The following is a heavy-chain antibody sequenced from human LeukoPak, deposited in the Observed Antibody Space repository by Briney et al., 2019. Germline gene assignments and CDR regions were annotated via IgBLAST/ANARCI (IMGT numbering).Heavy chain of an antibody. CDR2: LYYTGST. J-gene: IGHJ4*02. V-gene: IGHV4-39*01. CDR3: ARQSPIDDFWSGYSSGSDY. D-gene: IGHD3-3*01. Sequence: SETLSLTCTVSGGSITSNSYYWGWICQPPGKGLEWIGSLYYTGSTYYNPSLKSRVTISVDTSKNQFSLKLNFVTAADTAVYYCARQSPIDDFWSGYSSGSDYWGQGTLVTVSS. CDR1: GGSITSNSYY.